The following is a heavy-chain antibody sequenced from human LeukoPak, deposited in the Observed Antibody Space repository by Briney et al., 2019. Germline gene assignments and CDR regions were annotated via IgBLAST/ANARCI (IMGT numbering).Heavy chain of an antibody. CDR3: ADTHRFGELFFDY. V-gene: IGHV4-59*01. J-gene: IGHJ4*02. D-gene: IGHD3-10*01. CDR1: GGSISSYY. CDR2: IYYSRST. Sequence: SETLSLTCTVSGGSISSYYWSWIRQPPGKGLEWIGYIYYSRSTNYNPSPKSRVTISVDTSKNQCSLKLSSVTAADTAVYYGADTHRFGELFFDYWGQGTLVTVSS.